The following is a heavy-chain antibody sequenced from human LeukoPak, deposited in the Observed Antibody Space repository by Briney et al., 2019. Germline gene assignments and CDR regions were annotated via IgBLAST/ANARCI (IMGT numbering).Heavy chain of an antibody. CDR1: GFTFSAHA. D-gene: IGHD1-14*01. V-gene: IGHV3-53*01. Sequence: PGGSLRLSCAASGFTFSAHAMSWVRQAPGKGLEWVSVIYVGGTTYYADSVKGRFSISRDNSKNTLHLQMNSLRAEDTAVYFCARDVRNYYGLDVWGQGTAVTVSS. CDR2: IYVGGTT. CDR3: ARDVRNYYGLDV. J-gene: IGHJ6*02.